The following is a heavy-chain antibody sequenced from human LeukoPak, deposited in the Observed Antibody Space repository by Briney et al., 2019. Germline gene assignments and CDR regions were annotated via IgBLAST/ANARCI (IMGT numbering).Heavy chain of an antibody. CDR3: ARDPGGGPTHGY. V-gene: IGHV3-66*03. J-gene: IGHJ4*02. Sequence: PGGSLRLSCAASGFTVSNNYISWVRQAPGKGREWVSVMYSTGITQYGDSVRGRLTISRDNSKNTVYLQMNSLKPEDTAVYYCARDPGGGPTHGYWGQGTLVTVSS. D-gene: IGHD1-26*01. CDR1: GFTVSNNY. CDR2: MYSTGIT.